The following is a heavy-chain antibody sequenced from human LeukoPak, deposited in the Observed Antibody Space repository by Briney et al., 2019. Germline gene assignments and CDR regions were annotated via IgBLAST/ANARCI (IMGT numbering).Heavy chain of an antibody. CDR3: ARDRAGDGGHFDY. CDR2: IYSGGRT. CDR1: GFTASNNY. Sequence: PGGSLRLSCAASGFTASNNYMNWVRQAPGKGLEWVSLIYSGGRTYYADSVKGRFTIFRDDSKNTLYLQMNSLRDEDTAVYYCARDRAGDGGHFDYWGQGTLVTVSS. V-gene: IGHV3-66*01. J-gene: IGHJ4*02. D-gene: IGHD4-17*01.